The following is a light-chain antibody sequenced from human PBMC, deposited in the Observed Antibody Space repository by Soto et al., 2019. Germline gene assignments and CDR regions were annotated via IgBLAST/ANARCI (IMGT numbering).Light chain of an antibody. CDR1: SSDVGGYNY. V-gene: IGLV2-14*01. CDR2: EVS. J-gene: IGLJ1*01. CDR3: SSYTSSSTLEV. Sequence: QSVLTQPASVSGSPGQSITISCTGTSSDVGGYNYVSWYQQHPGKAPKLMIYEVSNRPSGASNRFSGSKSGNTASLTISGLQAEDEADYYCSSYTSSSTLEVFGTGTKVTVL.